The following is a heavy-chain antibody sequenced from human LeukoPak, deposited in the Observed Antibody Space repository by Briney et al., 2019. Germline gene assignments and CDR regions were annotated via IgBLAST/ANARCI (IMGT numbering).Heavy chain of an antibody. J-gene: IGHJ6*02. V-gene: IGHV4-59*01. CDR1: GGSISSYY. CDR3: AREFGYSSSWFRPYGMDV. Sequence: ASETLSLTCTVSGGSISSYYWSWIRQPPGKGLEWIGYIYYSGSTNYNPSLKSRVTISVDTSKNQFSLKLSSVTAADTAVYYCAREFGYSSSWFRPYGMDVWGQGTTVTVSS. CDR2: IYYSGST. D-gene: IGHD6-13*01.